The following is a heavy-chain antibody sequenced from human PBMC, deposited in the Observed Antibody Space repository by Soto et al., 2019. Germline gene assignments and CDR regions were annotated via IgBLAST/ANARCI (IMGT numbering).Heavy chain of an antibody. Sequence: EAQLVESGGGLVQPGRSLRLSCAASGFTFDDYVMHWVRQPPGKGLEWVSGISWNSGSVVYADSVKGRFIISRDNANNSLYLQMNSLRTDDTALYFCVKDTLRHLDGDALDIWGQGTMVTVSS. D-gene: IGHD3-9*01. V-gene: IGHV3-9*01. CDR2: ISWNSGSV. CDR3: VKDTLRHLDGDALDI. J-gene: IGHJ3*02. CDR1: GFTFDDYV.